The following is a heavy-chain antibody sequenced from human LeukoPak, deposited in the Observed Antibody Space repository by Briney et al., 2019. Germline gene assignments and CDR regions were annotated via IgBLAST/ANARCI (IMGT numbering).Heavy chain of an antibody. CDR1: GFTFNSYS. J-gene: IGHJ3*02. CDR2: ISSSSLSYI. Sequence: GGSLRLSCAASGFTFNSYSMNWVRQAPGKGLEWVSSISSSSLSYIYYADSVKGRFTISRDNSKNTLYLQMNSLRAEDTAVYYCAGGLSAHGAFDIWGQGTMVTVSS. D-gene: IGHD3-16*01. V-gene: IGHV3-21*01. CDR3: AGGLSAHGAFDI.